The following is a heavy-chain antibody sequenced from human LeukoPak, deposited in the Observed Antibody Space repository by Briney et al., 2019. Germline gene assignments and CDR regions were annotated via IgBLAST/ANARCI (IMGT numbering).Heavy chain of an antibody. V-gene: IGHV3-30*18. Sequence: GGSLRLSCAASGFAFSNYAIHWVRQAPGKGLEWVALISYDGSNKYYADSVKGRFTISRDNSKNTLYLQMSSLRAEDTAFYYCAKDLLSRLGEYWGQGTLVTVSS. D-gene: IGHD3-16*01. CDR3: AKDLLSRLGEY. CDR1: GFAFSNYA. CDR2: ISYDGSNK. J-gene: IGHJ4*02.